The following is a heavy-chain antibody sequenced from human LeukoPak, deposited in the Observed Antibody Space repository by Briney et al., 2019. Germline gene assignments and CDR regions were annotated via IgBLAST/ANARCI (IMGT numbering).Heavy chain of an antibody. Sequence: PSETLSLTCAVYGGSFSGYYWSWIRQPPGKGLEWIGEINHSGSTNYNPSLKSRVTISVDTSRNQFSLKLGSVTAADTAVYYCARGGPSSRGWYKYWGQGTLVTVSS. CDR2: INHSGST. CDR1: GGSFSGYY. CDR3: ARGGPSSRGWYKY. J-gene: IGHJ4*02. D-gene: IGHD6-19*01. V-gene: IGHV4-34*01.